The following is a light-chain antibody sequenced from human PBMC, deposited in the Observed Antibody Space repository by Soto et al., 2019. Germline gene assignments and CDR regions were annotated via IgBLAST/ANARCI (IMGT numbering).Light chain of an antibody. CDR2: GAS. Sequence: EIVLTQSPGTLSLSPGERATLSCRASESGSSTYLAWYKQKPGQTPRLLIYGASSRATGIPDRFSGSGSGTDFTLTISRLEPEDFAVYYCQQYESSPTTFGGGTKVEIK. CDR3: QQYESSPTT. J-gene: IGKJ4*01. CDR1: ESGSSTY. V-gene: IGKV3-20*01.